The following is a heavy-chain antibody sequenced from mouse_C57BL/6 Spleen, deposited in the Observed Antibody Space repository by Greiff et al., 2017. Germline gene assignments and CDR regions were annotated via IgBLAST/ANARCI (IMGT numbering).Heavy chain of an antibody. J-gene: IGHJ4*01. D-gene: IGHD1-1*01. V-gene: IGHV1-85*01. CDR3: ARYPYYYGSSYDAMDY. CDR1: GYTFTSYD. CDR2: IYPRDGST. Sequence: VQLKQSGPELVKPGASVKLSCKASGYTFTSYDINWVKQRPGQGLEWIGWIYPRDGSTKYNEKFKGKATLTVDTSSSTAYMELHSLTSEDSAVYFCARYPYYYGSSYDAMDYWGQGTSVTVSS.